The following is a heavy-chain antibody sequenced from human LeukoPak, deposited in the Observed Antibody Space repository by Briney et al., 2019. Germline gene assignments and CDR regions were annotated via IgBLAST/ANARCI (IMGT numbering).Heavy chain of an antibody. CDR1: GFTVSSSC. V-gene: IGHV3-53*01. CDR3: AREFFFRDGYNHGFDY. CDR2: IRSDGTT. J-gene: IGHJ4*02. D-gene: IGHD5-24*01. Sequence: GGSLRLSCAASGFTVSSSCMSWVRQAPGKGLEWVSVIRSDGTTAYADSVKGRFTISRDTSRNTLYLQMNSLRAEDTAVYYCAREFFFRDGYNHGFDYWGQGALVTVSS.